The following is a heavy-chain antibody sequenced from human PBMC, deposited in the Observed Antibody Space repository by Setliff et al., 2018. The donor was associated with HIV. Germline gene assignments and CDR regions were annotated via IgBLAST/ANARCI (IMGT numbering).Heavy chain of an antibody. Sequence: PSETLSLTCSISDASINSNNYYWVWIRQTPGKGLEWIGSIYYTGTAYYNSSLKSRVFISVDTSKNQFSLNLSSVSAADTAVYFCSRLTRTSSNSYRGRFDPWGQGTLVTVSS. CDR2: IYYTGTA. CDR3: SRLTRTSSNSYRGRFDP. D-gene: IGHD6-13*01. V-gene: IGHV4-39*01. J-gene: IGHJ5*02. CDR1: DASINSNNYY.